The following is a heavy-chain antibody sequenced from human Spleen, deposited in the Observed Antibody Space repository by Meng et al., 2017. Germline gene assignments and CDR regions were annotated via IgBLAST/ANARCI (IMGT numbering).Heavy chain of an antibody. J-gene: IGHJ4*02. CDR3: ARSPRLGEVGPPGY. D-gene: IGHD3-16*01. CDR2: ISGYNGDT. Sequence: QGQLVQSVAGGRKPGASVKVSCKASGYTFTSYAIAWFRQAPGQGLEWLGWISGYNGDTYYAQNFQDRVTMTTDTSTNIASMEVRSLISDDTAVYYCARSPRLGEVGPPGYWGQGTLVTVSS. CDR1: GYTFTSYA. V-gene: IGHV1-18*01.